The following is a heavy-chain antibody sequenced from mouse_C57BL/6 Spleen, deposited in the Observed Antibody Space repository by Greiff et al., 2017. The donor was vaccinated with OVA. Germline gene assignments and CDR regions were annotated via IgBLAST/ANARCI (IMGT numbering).Heavy chain of an antibody. Sequence: VQLQQSGPELVKPGASVKISCKASGYTFTDYYMNWVKQSHGKSLEWIGDINPSNGGTSYNQKFKGKATLTVDKSSSTAYMELRSLTSEDSAVYYCERRRSSGYEAMDYWGQGTSVTVSS. CDR1: GYTFTDYY. CDR2: INPSNGGT. J-gene: IGHJ4*01. D-gene: IGHD3-2*02. CDR3: ERRRSSGYEAMDY. V-gene: IGHV1-26*01.